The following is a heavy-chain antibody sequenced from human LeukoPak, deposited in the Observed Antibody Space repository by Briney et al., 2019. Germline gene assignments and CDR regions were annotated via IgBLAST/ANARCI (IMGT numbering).Heavy chain of an antibody. Sequence: GRSLRLSCAASGFAFSSYAMHWVRQAPGKGLEWVAVISYDGSNKYYADSVKGRFTISRDNSKNTLYLQMNGLRAEDTAVYYCARDGGSYRGYYYYGMDVWGQGTTVTVSS. CDR2: ISYDGSNK. CDR1: GFAFSSYA. J-gene: IGHJ6*02. V-gene: IGHV3-30*04. D-gene: IGHD1-26*01. CDR3: ARDGGSYRGYYYYGMDV.